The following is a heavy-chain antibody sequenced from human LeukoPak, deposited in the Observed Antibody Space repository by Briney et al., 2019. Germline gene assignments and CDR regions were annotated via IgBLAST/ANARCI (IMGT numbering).Heavy chain of an antibody. CDR2: ISAYNGNT. J-gene: IGHJ5*02. D-gene: IGHD2-15*01. V-gene: IGHV1-18*01. CDR1: GYTFTSYG. CDR3: AAGRVVVAASNWFDP. Sequence: ASVKVSCKASGYTFTSYGISWVRQAPGQGLEWMGWISAYNGNTNYAQKLQGRVTMTTDTSTSTAYMELRSLRSDDTAVYYCAAGRVVVAASNWFDPWGQGTLVTVSS.